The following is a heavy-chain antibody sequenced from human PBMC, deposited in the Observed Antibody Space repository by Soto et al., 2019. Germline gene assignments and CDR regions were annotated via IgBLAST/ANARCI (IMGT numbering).Heavy chain of an antibody. D-gene: IGHD3-22*01. CDR1: GYTIPDYF. J-gene: IGHJ5*02. V-gene: IGHV1-2*02. CDR3: ARDYPPDYYDSSGYYFGGWFDL. CDR2: INPNRGGT. Sequence: ASVKVSCKASGYTIPDYFMHCVVQSPEQWLDWMGWINPNRGGTNYAQKFQGRVTMTRDTSISTAYMELSRLRFDDTAVYYCARDYPPDYYDSSGYYFGGWFDLWGQGTLVTVSS.